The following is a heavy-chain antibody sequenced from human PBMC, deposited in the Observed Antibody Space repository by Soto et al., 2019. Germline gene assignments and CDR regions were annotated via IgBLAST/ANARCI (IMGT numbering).Heavy chain of an antibody. J-gene: IGHJ3*02. Sequence: EVQLVESGGGLVQPGGSLRLSCAASGFTVSSNYMSWVRQAPGKGLEWVSVIYSGGSTYYADSVKGRFTISRHNSKNTLYLQMNSLRAEDTAVYYCARDSGYDGDGLGAFDIWGQGTMVTVSS. V-gene: IGHV3-53*04. CDR1: GFTVSSNY. CDR3: ARDSGYDGDGLGAFDI. D-gene: IGHD5-12*01. CDR2: IYSGGST.